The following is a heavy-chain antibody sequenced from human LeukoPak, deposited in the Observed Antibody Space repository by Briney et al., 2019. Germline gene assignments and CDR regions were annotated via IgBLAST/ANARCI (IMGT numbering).Heavy chain of an antibody. Sequence: ASVKVSCKASGYTFTIYYMHWVRHALGQRLEWMGIINPSVGSTSYAQKFQGRVTMTRDTSTSTVYMELSSLRSEDTAVCYCSRENPAGWVLWGQGKMVTVSS. J-gene: IGHJ3*01. V-gene: IGHV1-46*03. CDR1: GYTFTIYY. D-gene: IGHD3-9*01. CDR2: INPSVGST. CDR3: SRENPAGWVL.